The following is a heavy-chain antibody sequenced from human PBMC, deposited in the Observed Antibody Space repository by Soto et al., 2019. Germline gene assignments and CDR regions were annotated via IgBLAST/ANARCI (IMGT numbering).Heavy chain of an antibody. J-gene: IGHJ5*02. CDR3: ARLGAKSYCGGDCYLDP. V-gene: IGHV4-59*01. CDR1: GGSISSYY. CDR2: IYYSGST. D-gene: IGHD2-21*02. Sequence: QVQLQESGPGLVKPSETLSLTCTVSGGSISSYYWSWIRQPPGKGLECIGYIYYSGSTNYNPSLKSRVTISVDTSKNQFSLKLNSVTAADTAVYYWARLGAKSYCGGDCYLDPWGQGTLVTVSS.